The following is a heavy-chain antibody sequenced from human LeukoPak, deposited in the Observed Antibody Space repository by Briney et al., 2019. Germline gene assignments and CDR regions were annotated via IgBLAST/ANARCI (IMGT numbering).Heavy chain of an antibody. CDR3: TTAGTTTTRFVDY. V-gene: IGHV3-15*01. D-gene: IGHD1-26*01. J-gene: IGHJ4*02. Sequence: NPGGSLRLSCAASGFTFSKAWMSWVRQALGKGLEWVGRIISKTDGGTTNYAAPVNGRFAISRDDSKNTLYLQMNGLKTEDTAVYYCTTAGTTTTRFVDYWGQGTLVTVSS. CDR1: GFTFSKAW. CDR2: IISKTDGGTT.